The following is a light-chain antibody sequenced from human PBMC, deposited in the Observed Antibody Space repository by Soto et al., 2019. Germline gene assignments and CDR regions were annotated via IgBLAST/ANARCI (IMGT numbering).Light chain of an antibody. J-gene: IGLJ3*02. CDR1: SGHSSYA. Sequence: QSVLTQSPSASASLGASVKLTCTLSSGHSSYAIAWHQQQPEKGPRYLMKLNSDGSHSKGDGIPDRFLGSSSGAERYLTISSLQSEDEADYYCQTWGTGLWVFGGGTKLTVL. CDR3: QTWGTGLWV. CDR2: LNSDGSH. V-gene: IGLV4-69*01.